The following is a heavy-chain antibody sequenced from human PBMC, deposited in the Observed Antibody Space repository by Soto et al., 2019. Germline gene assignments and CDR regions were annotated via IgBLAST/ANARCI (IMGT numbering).Heavy chain of an antibody. CDR3: AKSRDLTWSASGHFDC. D-gene: IGHD3-10*01. V-gene: IGHV3-23*01. J-gene: IGHJ4*02. CDR2: ISDSGGNT. CDR1: GLRFSNYA. Sequence: EVQLLESGGGLAQPGGSLRLSCAVSGLRFSNYAMSWVRQAPGKGLEWVSTISDSGGNTYYTDSLKGRFTISRDNSKNTLYLQMSSLGADDTAVYYCAKSRDLTWSASGHFDCWGQGTLVTVSS.